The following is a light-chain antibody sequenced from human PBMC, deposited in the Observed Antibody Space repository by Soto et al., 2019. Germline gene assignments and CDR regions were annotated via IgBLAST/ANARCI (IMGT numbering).Light chain of an antibody. V-gene: IGKV3-15*01. J-gene: IGKJ4*01. CDR2: GAS. CDR3: QQYNYWKLS. Sequence: ETVMTQSPVTLSVSPGERATLSCRASQGVSSNLAWYQQKPGQVPRRLIYGASTRPTGIPATFSGSGSVTEFTLTISSLPSEDFAVYYCQQYNYWKLSFGGGTKVEIK. CDR1: QGVSSN.